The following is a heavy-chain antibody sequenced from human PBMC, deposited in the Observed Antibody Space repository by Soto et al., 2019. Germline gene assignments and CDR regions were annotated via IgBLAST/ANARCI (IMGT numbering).Heavy chain of an antibody. CDR1: GGSFSGYY. V-gene: IGHV4-34*01. J-gene: IGHJ6*02. Sequence: SETLSLTCAVYGGSFSGYYWSWIRQPPGKGLEWIGEINHSGSTNYNPSLKSRVTISVDTSKNQFSLKLSSVTAADTAVYYCARGGGLRTYYYYGMDVWGQGTTVTSSS. D-gene: IGHD1-7*01. CDR2: INHSGST. CDR3: ARGGGLRTYYYYGMDV.